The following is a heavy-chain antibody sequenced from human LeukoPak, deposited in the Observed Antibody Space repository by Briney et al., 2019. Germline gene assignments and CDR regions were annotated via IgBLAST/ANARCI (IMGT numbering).Heavy chain of an antibody. CDR2: FDPEDGET. D-gene: IGHD3-16*02. Sequence: ASVKVSCKVSGYTLTELSMHWVRQAPGKGLEWMGGFDPEDGETIYAQKFHGRVTMTRDTSISTAYMELSRLRSDDTAVYYCARGKLELRYYDYVWGSYRTLDYWGQGTLVTVSS. CDR3: ARGKLELRYYDYVWGSYRTLDY. V-gene: IGHV1-24*01. CDR1: GYTLTELS. J-gene: IGHJ4*02.